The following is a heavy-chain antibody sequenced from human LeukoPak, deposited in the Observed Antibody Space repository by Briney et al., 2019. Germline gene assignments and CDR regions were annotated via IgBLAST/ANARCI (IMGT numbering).Heavy chain of an antibody. CDR1: GGSISSYY. J-gene: IGHJ4*02. Sequence: SETLSLTYTVSGGSISSYYWSWIRQPPGKGLEWIGSIYHSGSTYYNPSLKSRVTISVDTSKNQFSLKLSSVTAADTAAYYCARVRALRLGESTPFDYWGQGTLVTVSS. CDR3: ARVRALRLGESTPFDY. V-gene: IGHV4-38-2*02. D-gene: IGHD3-16*01. CDR2: IYHSGST.